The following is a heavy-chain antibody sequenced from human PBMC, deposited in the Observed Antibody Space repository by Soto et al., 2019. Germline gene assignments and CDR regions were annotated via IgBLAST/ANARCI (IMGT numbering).Heavy chain of an antibody. CDR1: GGSISSGGYY. Sequence: QVQLQESGPGLVKPSQTLSLTCTVSGGSISSGGYYWSWIRQHPGKVLEWIGYIYYSGSTYYNPSLKSRVTISVDTSNHQSSLKLSSVTAADTAVYYCARYYDSSGYYYDFDYWGQGTLVTVSS. J-gene: IGHJ4*02. CDR2: IYYSGST. V-gene: IGHV4-31*03. CDR3: ARYYDSSGYYYDFDY. D-gene: IGHD3-22*01.